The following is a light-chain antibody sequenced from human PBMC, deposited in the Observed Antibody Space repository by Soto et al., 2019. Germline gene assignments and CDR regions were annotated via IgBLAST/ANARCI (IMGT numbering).Light chain of an antibody. Sequence: IHMTQSPSSLSAFVGDTVTITCRASQDISNFLAWYQQKPGKVPKLLIYAASTLQSGVPSRFSGSGSGTDFTLTISSLQPEDVATYYCQKCKIAPFTFGGGTKVDIK. CDR1: QDISNF. CDR3: QKCKIAPFT. V-gene: IGKV1-27*01. CDR2: AAS. J-gene: IGKJ4*01.